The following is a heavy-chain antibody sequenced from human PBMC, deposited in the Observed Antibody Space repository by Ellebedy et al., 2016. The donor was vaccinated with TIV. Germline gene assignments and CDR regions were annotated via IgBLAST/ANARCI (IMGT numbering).Heavy chain of an antibody. V-gene: IGHV3-48*02. J-gene: IGHJ4*02. CDR3: ARDKDWAFDY. CDR1: GITFRNYD. Sequence: PGGSLRLSCVASGITFRNYDMNWFRQAPGKGLEWVSYIGTSGSPTSYADSVKGRFTISGDTAKNSLYLQMNSLRDEDTAIYYCARDKDWAFDYWGQGTLVTVSS. D-gene: IGHD3-9*01. CDR2: IGTSGSPT.